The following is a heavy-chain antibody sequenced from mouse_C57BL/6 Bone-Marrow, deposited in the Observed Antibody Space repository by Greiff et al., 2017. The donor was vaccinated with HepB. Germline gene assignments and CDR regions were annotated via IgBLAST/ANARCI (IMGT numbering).Heavy chain of an antibody. V-gene: IGHV5-12*01. D-gene: IGHD1-1*01. J-gene: IGHJ4*01. CDR1: GFTFSDYY. CDR2: ISNGGGST. CDR3: ASPYYYGSSDGYAMDY. Sequence: EVQLQQSGGGLVQPGGSLKLSCAASGFTFSDYYMYWVRQTPEKRLEWVAYISNGGGSTYYPDTVKGRFTISRDNAKNTLYLQMSRLKSEDTAMYYCASPYYYGSSDGYAMDYWGQGTSVTVSS.